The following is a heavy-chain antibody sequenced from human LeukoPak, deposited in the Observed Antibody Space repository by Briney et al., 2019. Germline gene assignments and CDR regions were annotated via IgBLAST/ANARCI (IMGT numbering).Heavy chain of an antibody. CDR2: ISYDGSNK. Sequence: PGGSLRPSCAASGFTFSSYGMHWVRQAPGKGLEWVAVISYDGSNKYYAGSVKGRFTISRDNSKNTLYLQMNSLRAEDTAVYYCAKVGYDSNAFDIWGQGTMVTVSS. J-gene: IGHJ3*02. V-gene: IGHV3-30*18. D-gene: IGHD3-22*01. CDR1: GFTFSSYG. CDR3: AKVGYDSNAFDI.